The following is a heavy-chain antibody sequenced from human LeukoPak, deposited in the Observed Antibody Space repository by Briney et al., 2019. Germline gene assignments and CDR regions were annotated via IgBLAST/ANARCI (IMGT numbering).Heavy chain of an antibody. Sequence: ASVKVSCKASGYTFSSSYMHWVRQATGQGLEWMGWMNPNSGNTDYAQKFQGRVTITRNTSINTAYMELSSLRSEDTDVYLRGYYYGSGSYYNEYYYYYYMDVWGKGTTVTVSS. D-gene: IGHD3-10*01. CDR1: GYTFSSSY. J-gene: IGHJ6*03. CDR3: GYYYGSGSYYNEYYYYYYMDV. CDR2: MNPNSGNT. V-gene: IGHV1-8*03.